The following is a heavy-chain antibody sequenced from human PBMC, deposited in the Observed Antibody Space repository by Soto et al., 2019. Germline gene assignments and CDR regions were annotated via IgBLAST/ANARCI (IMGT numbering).Heavy chain of an antibody. J-gene: IGHJ4*02. CDR3: ARYEGYYDSSGYLELDY. D-gene: IGHD3-22*01. CDR2: IIPIFGTA. V-gene: IGHV1-69*13. Sequence: SVKVSCKASGGTFSSYAISWVRQAPVQGLEWMGGIIPIFGTANYAQKFQGRVTITADESTSTAYMELSSLRSEDTAVYYCARYEGYYDSSGYLELDYWGQGTLVTVYS. CDR1: GGTFSSYA.